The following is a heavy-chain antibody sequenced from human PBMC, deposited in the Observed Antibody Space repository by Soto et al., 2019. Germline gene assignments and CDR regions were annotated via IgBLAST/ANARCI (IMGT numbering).Heavy chain of an antibody. CDR1: GFTFSDYY. CDR2: ISSSSSYT. V-gene: IGHV3-11*06. CDR3: ARVGGDCSGGSCYLYFDY. Sequence: GGSLRLSCAASGFTFSDYYMSWIRQAPGKGLEWVSYISSSSSYTNYADSVKGRFTISRDNAKNSLYLQMNSLRAEDTAVYYCARVGGDCSGGSCYLYFDYWGQGTLVTVSS. J-gene: IGHJ4*02. D-gene: IGHD2-15*01.